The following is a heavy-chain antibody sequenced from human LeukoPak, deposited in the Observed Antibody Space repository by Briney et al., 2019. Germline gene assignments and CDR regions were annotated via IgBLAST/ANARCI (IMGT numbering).Heavy chain of an antibody. CDR2: INHSGST. J-gene: IGHJ5*02. CDR1: GGSFSGYY. CDR3: ARGHDSSGANWFDP. Sequence: SETLSLTCAVYGGSFSGYYWSWIPQPPGKGLEGIGEINHSGSTNYNPSLKSRVTISVATSKTQFSLKLSSGTAADTAVYYCARGHDSSGANWFDPWGQGTLVTVSS. V-gene: IGHV4-34*01. D-gene: IGHD3-22*01.